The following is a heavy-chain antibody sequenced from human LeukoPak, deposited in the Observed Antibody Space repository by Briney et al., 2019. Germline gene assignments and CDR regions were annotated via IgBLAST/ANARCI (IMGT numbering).Heavy chain of an antibody. J-gene: IGHJ4*02. CDR3: ARGSIITIFGVVIRPLDY. V-gene: IGHV4-34*01. Sequence: SETLSLTCAVYGGSFSGYYWSWIRQPPGKGLEWIGEINHSGSTNYNPSLKSRVTISVDTSKNQFSLKLSSVTAADTAVYYCARGSIITIFGVVIRPLDYWGQGTLVTVSS. CDR2: INHSGST. CDR1: GGSFSGYY. D-gene: IGHD3-3*01.